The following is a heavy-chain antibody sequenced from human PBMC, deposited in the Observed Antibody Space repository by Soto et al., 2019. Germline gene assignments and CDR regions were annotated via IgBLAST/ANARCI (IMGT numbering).Heavy chain of an antibody. CDR3: AKDQREYYDFWSGYLDV. V-gene: IGHV3-9*01. Sequence: EVQLVESGGGLVQPGRSLRLSCAASGFTFDDYAMHWVRQAPGKGLEWVSGISWNSGSIGYADSVKGRFTISRDNAKNSLYLQMNSLRAEDRALYYCAKDQREYYDFWSGYLDVWGKGTTVTVSS. J-gene: IGHJ6*04. CDR1: GFTFDDYA. D-gene: IGHD3-3*01. CDR2: ISWNSGSI.